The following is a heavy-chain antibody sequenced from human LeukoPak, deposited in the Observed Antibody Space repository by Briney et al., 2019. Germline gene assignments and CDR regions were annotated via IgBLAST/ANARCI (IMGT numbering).Heavy chain of an antibody. CDR2: INPNSGGT. D-gene: IGHD5-24*01. V-gene: IGHV1-2*02. J-gene: IGHJ4*02. Sequence: GASVTVSCTASGYTFTGYYMHWVRQAPGQGLEWMGWINPNSGGTNYAQKFQGRVTMTRDTSISTAYMELSRLRSDDTAVYYCARDLGRDGSTADYWGQGTLVTVSS. CDR1: GYTFTGYY. CDR3: ARDLGRDGSTADY.